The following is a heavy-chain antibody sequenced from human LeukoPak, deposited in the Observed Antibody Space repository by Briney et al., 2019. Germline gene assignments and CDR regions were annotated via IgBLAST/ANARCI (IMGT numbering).Heavy chain of an antibody. Sequence: GGSLRLSCAASGFTFSSYSMNWVRQAPGKGLEWVSYISSTSSTIYYADSMKGRFTISRDNSKNTLYLQMNSLRAEDTAVYYCGKDQLWWGQGALVTVSS. CDR2: ISSTSSTI. CDR3: GKDQLW. J-gene: IGHJ4*02. V-gene: IGHV3-48*01. CDR1: GFTFSSYS. D-gene: IGHD1-1*01.